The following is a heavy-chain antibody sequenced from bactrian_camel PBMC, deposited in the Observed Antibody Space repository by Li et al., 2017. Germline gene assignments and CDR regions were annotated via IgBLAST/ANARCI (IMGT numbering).Heavy chain of an antibody. V-gene: IGHV3S40*01. CDR1: GFTFSTYY. Sequence: DVQLVESGGGLVQPGGSLRLSCAASGFTFSTYYMSWVRQAPGKEREGVATFYSDGTSYVCADSVKGRFTISKDNAKKTLYLQMDSLKPEDTAMYYCAAPRRYCVVRELKEYNFWGQGTQVTVS. D-gene: IGHD1*01. J-gene: IGHJ4*01. CDR3: AAPRRYCVVRELKEYNF. CDR2: FYSDGTSY.